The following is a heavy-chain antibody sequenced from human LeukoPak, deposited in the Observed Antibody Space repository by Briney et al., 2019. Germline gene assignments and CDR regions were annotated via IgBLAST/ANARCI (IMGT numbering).Heavy chain of an antibody. V-gene: IGHV6-1*01. CDR1: GDSVSSNSAA. J-gene: IGHJ4*02. D-gene: IGHD6-13*01. CDR3: ARVGSSSWSSFDY. CDR2: TYYRSKWYN. Sequence: SQTLSLTCAISGDSVSSNSAAWSWIRQSPSRGLEWLGRTYYRSKWYNDYAVSVKSRITINPDTSKNQFFLQLNSVTPEDTAVYYCARVGSSSWSSFDYWGQGTLVTVSS.